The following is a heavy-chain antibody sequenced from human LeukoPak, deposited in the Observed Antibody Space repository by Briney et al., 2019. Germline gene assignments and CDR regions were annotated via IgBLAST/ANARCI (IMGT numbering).Heavy chain of an antibody. CDR2: IYHSGST. D-gene: IGHD5-12*01. J-gene: IGHJ4*02. Sequence: PSQTLSLTCTVSGGSISSGGYYWSWIRQPPGKGLEWIGYIYHSGSTYYNPSLKSRVTISVDRSKNQFSLKLSSVTAADTAVYYCARSTGGGIVATIVYFDYWGQGTLVTVSS. CDR3: ARSTGGGIVATIVYFDY. V-gene: IGHV4-30-2*01. CDR1: GGSISSGGYY.